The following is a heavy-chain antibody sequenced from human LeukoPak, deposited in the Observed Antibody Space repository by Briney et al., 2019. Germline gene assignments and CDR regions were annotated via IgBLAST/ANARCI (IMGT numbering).Heavy chain of an antibody. CDR1: GITFSSYA. Sequence: GGSLRLSCAASGITFSSYAMHWVRQAPGKGLEWVAVISYDGSNKYYADSVKGRFTISRDSFKNTLYLQMNSLRAEDTAVYYCAKEGSALWFGELSYYFDYWGQGTLVTVSS. J-gene: IGHJ4*02. V-gene: IGHV3-30*04. D-gene: IGHD3-10*01. CDR3: AKEGSALWFGELSYYFDY. CDR2: ISYDGSNK.